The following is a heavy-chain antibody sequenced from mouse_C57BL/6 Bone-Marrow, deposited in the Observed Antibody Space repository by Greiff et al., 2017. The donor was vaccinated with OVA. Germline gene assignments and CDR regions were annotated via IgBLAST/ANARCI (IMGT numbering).Heavy chain of an antibody. D-gene: IGHD6-1*01. CDR2: ISNLAYSI. V-gene: IGHV5-15*01. CDR3: ARHVNPWYFDV. CDR1: GFTFSDYG. Sequence: EVQLVESGGGLVQPGGSLKLSCAASGFTFSDYGMAWVRQAPRKGPEWVAFISNLAYSIYYADTVTGRFTISRENAKNTLYLEMSSLRSEDTAMYYCARHVNPWYFDVWGTGTTVTVSS. J-gene: IGHJ1*03.